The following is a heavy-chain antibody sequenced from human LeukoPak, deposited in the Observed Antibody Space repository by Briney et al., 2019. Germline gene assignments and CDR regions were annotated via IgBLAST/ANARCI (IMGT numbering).Heavy chain of an antibody. CDR2: IRYDGSNK. Sequence: PGGSLRLSCAASGFTFSSYGMHWARQAPGKGLEWVAFIRYDGSNKYYADSAKGRFTISRDNSKNTLYLQMNSLRAEDTAVYYCAKDRNDSWSYYYMDVWGKGTTVTVSS. D-gene: IGHD3-3*01. V-gene: IGHV3-30*02. CDR1: GFTFSSYG. CDR3: AKDRNDSWSYYYMDV. J-gene: IGHJ6*03.